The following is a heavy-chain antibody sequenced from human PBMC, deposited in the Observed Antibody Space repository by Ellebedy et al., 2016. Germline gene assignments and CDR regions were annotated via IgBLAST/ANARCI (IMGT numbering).Heavy chain of an antibody. D-gene: IGHD3-3*01. V-gene: IGHV3-7*01. CDR2: IKQDGSEK. CDR3: ARDSDPYYDFWSGYYSDLDY. Sequence: GGSLRLXCAASGFTFSSYWMSWVRQAPGKGLEWVANIKQDGSEKYYVDSVKGRFTISRDNAKNSLYLQMNSLRAEDTAVYYCARDSDPYYDFWSGYYSDLDYWGQGTLVTVSS. J-gene: IGHJ4*02. CDR1: GFTFSSYW.